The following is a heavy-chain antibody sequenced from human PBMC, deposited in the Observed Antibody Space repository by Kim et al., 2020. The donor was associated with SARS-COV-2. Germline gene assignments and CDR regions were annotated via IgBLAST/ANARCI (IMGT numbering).Heavy chain of an antibody. V-gene: IGHV1-46*01. D-gene: IGHD3-9*01. Sequence: YAEKCQCRITVTRDTSTNTLFIERNSLTSEDTAVYYCARGGDWYFDYVQYWGQGTLVTVSS. J-gene: IGHJ4*02. CDR3: ARGGDWYFDYVQY.